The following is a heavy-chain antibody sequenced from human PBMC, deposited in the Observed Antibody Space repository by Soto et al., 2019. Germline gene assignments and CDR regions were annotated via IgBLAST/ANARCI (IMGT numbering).Heavy chain of an antibody. CDR2: ISSSSSTI. Sequence: GGSLRLSCAASGFTFISHSMNWVRQAPGKGLEWLSYISSSSSTIYYADSVKGRFTISRDNAKNSLYLQMNSLRDDDTAVYYCARGSNGDFDLWGQGTLVTVSS. V-gene: IGHV3-48*02. J-gene: IGHJ5*02. CDR3: ARGSNGDFDL. CDR1: GFTFISHS. D-gene: IGHD4-17*01.